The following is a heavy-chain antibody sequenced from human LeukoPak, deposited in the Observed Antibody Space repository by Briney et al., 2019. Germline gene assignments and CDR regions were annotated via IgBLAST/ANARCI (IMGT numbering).Heavy chain of an antibody. CDR2: INAGNGNT. Sequence: ASVKVSCKASGYTFTSCAMRWVRQAPGQRLEWMGWINAGNGNTKYSEKFQGRVTITRDTSASTASMELSSLRSEDTAVYYCAREGYSYGSSYYGMDVWGKGTTVTVPS. V-gene: IGHV1-3*01. CDR3: AREGYSYGSSYYGMDV. J-gene: IGHJ6*04. CDR1: GYTFTSCA. D-gene: IGHD5-18*01.